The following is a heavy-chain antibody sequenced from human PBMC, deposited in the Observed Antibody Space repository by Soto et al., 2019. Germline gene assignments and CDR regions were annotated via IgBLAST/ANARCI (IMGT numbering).Heavy chain of an antibody. CDR2: ISSGGTTI. D-gene: IGHD3-10*01. Sequence: LRLSCAASGFTFNSFSMNWVRQAPGKGLEWVSYISSGGTTIYFADSVKGRFTISRDNAKNSLYLQMNSLRVEDTAVYYCVRGGRPFEYWGQGTLVTVSS. V-gene: IGHV3-48*01. CDR3: VRGGRPFEY. CDR1: GFTFNSFS. J-gene: IGHJ4*02.